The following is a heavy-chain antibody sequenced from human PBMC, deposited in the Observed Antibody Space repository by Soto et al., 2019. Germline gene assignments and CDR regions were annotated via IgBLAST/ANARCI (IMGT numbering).Heavy chain of an antibody. D-gene: IGHD6-19*01. CDR2: INHSGST. J-gene: IGHJ1*01. CDR3: ARGKGGYSSGWSEGYFQH. V-gene: IGHV4-34*01. CDR1: GGSFSGYY. Sequence: QVHLQQWGAGLLKPSETLSLTCAVYGGSFSGYYWSWIRQPPGKGLEWIGEINHSGSTNYNPSLKSRVTISVDTSKNQFSLKLSSVTAADTAVYYCARGKGGYSSGWSEGYFQHWGQGTLVTVSS.